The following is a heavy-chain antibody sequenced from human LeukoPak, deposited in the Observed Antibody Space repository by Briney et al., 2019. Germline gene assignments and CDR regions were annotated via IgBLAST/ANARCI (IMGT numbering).Heavy chain of an antibody. Sequence: SQTLSLTCAISGDSVSNYTTAWNWIRQSPSRGLEWLGRTYYRSKWYNDYAVSVKSRITINPDTSKNQFSLQLNSVTPEDTAVYYCARVGYSSSWYPAFDIWGQGTMVTVSS. CDR3: ARVGYSSSWYPAFDI. J-gene: IGHJ3*02. V-gene: IGHV6-1*01. CDR1: GDSVSNYTTA. D-gene: IGHD6-13*01. CDR2: TYYRSKWYN.